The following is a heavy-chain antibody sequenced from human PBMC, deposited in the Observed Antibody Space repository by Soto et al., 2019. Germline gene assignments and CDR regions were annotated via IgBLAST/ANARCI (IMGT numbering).Heavy chain of an antibody. Sequence: QVQLVQSGAEVKKPGSSVKVSCKASGGIFSSYTISWVRQAPGQGLEWMGGIIPHFGTPNYAQKFQGRITISADPSTRTAYMELSRLRSEDTAVYFCAFGAVDFCGKGTLVTVSS. CDR1: GGIFSSYT. CDR3: AFGAVDF. V-gene: IGHV1-69*01. J-gene: IGHJ4*02. CDR2: IIPHFGTP. D-gene: IGHD6-19*01.